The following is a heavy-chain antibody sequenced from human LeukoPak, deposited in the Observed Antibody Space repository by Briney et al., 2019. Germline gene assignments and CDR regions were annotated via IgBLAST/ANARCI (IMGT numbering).Heavy chain of an antibody. CDR1: GFTFSSYS. Sequence: AGGSLRLSCAASGFTFSSYSMNWVRQAPGKGLEWVGFIRSQGYGGTTEYAASVKGRFTISRDDSKSIAYLQMNSLKTEDSAVYYCTKPLFTGGYPFDSWGQGILVTVSS. V-gene: IGHV3-49*04. J-gene: IGHJ4*02. D-gene: IGHD5-12*01. CDR2: IRSQGYGGTT. CDR3: TKPLFTGGYPFDS.